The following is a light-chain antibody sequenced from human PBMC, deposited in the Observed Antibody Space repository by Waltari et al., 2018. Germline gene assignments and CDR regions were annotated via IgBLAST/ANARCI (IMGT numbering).Light chain of an antibody. CDR2: EVS. CDR1: QSLLHSDGKTY. Sequence: DVVMTQTPLSLSVTPGQPASITCKSSQSLLHSDGKTYLYWYLQKPGQSPQLLIYEVSNRLSGVPDRFSGSGSGKDFTLKISRVEAEDVGVYYCMQSIHLSYTFGQGTKLEIK. V-gene: IGKV2D-29*02. J-gene: IGKJ2*01. CDR3: MQSIHLSYT.